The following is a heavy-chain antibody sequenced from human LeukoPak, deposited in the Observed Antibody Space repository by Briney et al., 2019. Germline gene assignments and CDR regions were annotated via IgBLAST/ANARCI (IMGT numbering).Heavy chain of an antibody. CDR3: ANGNYDYVWGSYRRFDP. V-gene: IGHV3-23*01. Sequence: RSGGSLRLSCAASGSTFSSYAMNWVRQAPGKGLEWVSAIGGSGGSTYYADSVKGRFTISGDNSKNTLYLQMNSLRAEDTAVYYCANGNYDYVWGSYRRFDPWGQGTLVTVSS. J-gene: IGHJ5*02. D-gene: IGHD3-16*02. CDR2: IGGSGGST. CDR1: GSTFSSYA.